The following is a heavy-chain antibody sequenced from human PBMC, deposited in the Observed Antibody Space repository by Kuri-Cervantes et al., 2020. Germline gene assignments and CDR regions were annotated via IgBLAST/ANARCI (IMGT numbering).Heavy chain of an antibody. Sequence: SGPTLVKPTQTLTLTCTFSGFSLRTSGVGVGWIRQPPGKALEWLALIYWDDEKRYSPSLKSRPTITKDTSKNQVVLTMTNMDPVDTATYYCAHRPRSLYYYDSSGYFWKDYGMDVWGQGTTVTVSS. D-gene: IGHD3-22*01. J-gene: IGHJ6*02. CDR1: GFSLRTSGVG. CDR3: AHRPRSLYYYDSSGYFWKDYGMDV. CDR2: IYWDDEK. V-gene: IGHV2-5*02.